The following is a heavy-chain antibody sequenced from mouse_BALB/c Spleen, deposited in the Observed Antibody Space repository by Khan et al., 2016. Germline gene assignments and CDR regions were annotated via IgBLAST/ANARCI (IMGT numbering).Heavy chain of an antibody. Sequence: EVQLQESGPGLVKPSQSLSLTCTVTGYSITSGYGWNWIRQFPGNKLEWMGSISYSGSTNYNPSLKSRISITRATSKNQFFLHVNSVTTEDTATYYCARTARIKYWGQGTTLTVSS. V-gene: IGHV3-2*02. CDR1: GYSITSGYG. CDR2: ISYSGST. J-gene: IGHJ2*01. CDR3: ARTARIKY. D-gene: IGHD1-2*01.